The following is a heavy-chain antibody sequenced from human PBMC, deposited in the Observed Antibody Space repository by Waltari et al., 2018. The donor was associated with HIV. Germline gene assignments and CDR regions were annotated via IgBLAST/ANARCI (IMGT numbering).Heavy chain of an antibody. CDR3: ARRLADHLNWFAP. Sequence: QVRLQESGPGLVKPSATLSLTCSVAGASISDYSWHWIRQPPGKCLEWIGSIYNSGNTNYNPALKSRVTISADTSKNQFSLTLSSVTAADTAVFFCARRLADHLNWFAPWGHGTLVIVSS. CDR1: GASISDYS. V-gene: IGHV4-59*01. J-gene: IGHJ5*02. CDR2: IYNSGNT. D-gene: IGHD2-21*01.